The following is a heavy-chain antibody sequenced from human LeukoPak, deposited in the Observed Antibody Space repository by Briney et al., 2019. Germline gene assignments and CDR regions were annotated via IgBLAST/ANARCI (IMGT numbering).Heavy chain of an antibody. J-gene: IGHJ4*02. CDR1: GGTFSNSA. CDR3: ARASSDDTAMATPFAY. CDR2: ITPIFGTP. D-gene: IGHD5-18*01. V-gene: IGHV1-69*13. Sequence: GASVKVSCKASGGTFSNSAISWVRQAPGQGLEWMGGITPIFGTPKYVQKFQGRVTITADEFTSTAYMELTRLRSEDTAIYYCARASSDDTAMATPFAYWGQGTLVTVSS.